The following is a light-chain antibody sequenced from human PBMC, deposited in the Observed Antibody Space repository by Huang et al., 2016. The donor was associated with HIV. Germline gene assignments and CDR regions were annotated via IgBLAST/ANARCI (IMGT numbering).Light chain of an antibody. CDR3: QQYYSTLMYT. J-gene: IGKJ2*01. Sequence: DIQMTQSPSSLSASVGDRVTITCRASQGISNSLAWYQQKPGKAPKLLLYAASRLESGVPSRFSGSGSGTDYTLTISSLQPEEFATYYCQQYYSTLMYTFGQGTKLEIK. CDR2: AAS. V-gene: IGKV1-NL1*01. CDR1: QGISNS.